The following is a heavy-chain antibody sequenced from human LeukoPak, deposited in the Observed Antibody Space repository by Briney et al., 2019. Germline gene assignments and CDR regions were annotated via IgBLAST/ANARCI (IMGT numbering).Heavy chain of an antibody. Sequence: GGSLRLSCAASGFTFSSYGMNWVRQAPGKGLEWLSHISSSGSTIYYADSVKGRFTISRDDAKNSLSLQINSVRAEDTAVYYCAYTNNLKYWGQGTLVTVSS. V-gene: IGHV3-48*03. CDR3: AYTNNLKY. D-gene: IGHD3-16*01. CDR1: GFTFSSYG. J-gene: IGHJ4*02. CDR2: ISSSGSTI.